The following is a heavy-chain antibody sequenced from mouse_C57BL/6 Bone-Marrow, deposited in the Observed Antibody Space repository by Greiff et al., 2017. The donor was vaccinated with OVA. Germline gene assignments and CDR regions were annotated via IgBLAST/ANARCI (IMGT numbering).Heavy chain of an antibody. CDR2: ISYDGSN. CDR3: ARVGTTVVATDWYFDV. CDR1: GYSITSGYY. J-gene: IGHJ1*03. V-gene: IGHV3-6*01. Sequence: ESGPGLVKPSQSLSLTCSVTGYSITSGYYWNWLRQFPGNKLEWMGYISYDGSNNYNPSLKNRISITRDTSKNQFFLKLNSVTTEDTATYYCARVGTTVVATDWYFDVWGTGTTVTVSS. D-gene: IGHD1-1*01.